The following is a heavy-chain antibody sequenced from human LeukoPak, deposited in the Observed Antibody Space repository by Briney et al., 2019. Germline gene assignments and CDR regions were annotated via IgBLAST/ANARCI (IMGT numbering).Heavy chain of an antibody. CDR2: IYTSGST. Sequence: SETLSLTCTVSGGSISSYYWSWIRQPPGKGLEWIGYIYTSGSTNYNPSLKSRVTISVDTSKNQFSLKLSSVTAADTAVYYCARGRLYYDILTGYQEVGWFDPWGQGTLVTVSS. J-gene: IGHJ5*02. D-gene: IGHD3-9*01. CDR1: GGSISSYY. V-gene: IGHV4-4*09. CDR3: ARGRLYYDILTGYQEVGWFDP.